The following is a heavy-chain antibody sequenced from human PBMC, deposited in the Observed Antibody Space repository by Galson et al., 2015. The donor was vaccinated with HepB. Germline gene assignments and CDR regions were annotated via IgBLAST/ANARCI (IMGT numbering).Heavy chain of an antibody. D-gene: IGHD6-19*01. Sequence: ETLSLTCTVSGGSISSSSYYWGWIRQPPGKGLEWIGSIYYSGSTYYNPSLKSRVTISVDTSKNQFSLKLSSVTAADTAVYYCASPRYSSGWYDYWGQGTLVTVSS. V-gene: IGHV4-39*01. CDR2: IYYSGST. CDR1: GGSISSSSYY. J-gene: IGHJ4*02. CDR3: ASPRYSSGWYDY.